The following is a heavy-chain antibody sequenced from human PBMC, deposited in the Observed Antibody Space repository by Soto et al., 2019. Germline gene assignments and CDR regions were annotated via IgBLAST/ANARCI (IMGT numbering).Heavy chain of an antibody. CDR1: GFSITSYK. V-gene: IGHV4-59*01. D-gene: IGHD2-15*01. CDR3: AREWSAFDY. Sequence: SETLSLTCTFSGFSITSYKLSWIRQSPGKGLEWIAYMYSSGSSSYNPSLKSRVTISVDTSKNQYSLKVNSATAADTAVYYCAREWSAFDYWGQGILVTVS. J-gene: IGHJ4*02. CDR2: MYSSGSS.